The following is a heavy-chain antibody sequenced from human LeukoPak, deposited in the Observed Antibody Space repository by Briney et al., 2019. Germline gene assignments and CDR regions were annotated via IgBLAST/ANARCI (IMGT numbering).Heavy chain of an antibody. CDR3: AKPIAAAAWGYYGMDV. Sequence: GRSLRLSCAASGFTFSSYGMHWVHQAPGKGLEWVAVISYDGSNKYYADSVKGRFTISRDNSKNTLYLQMNSLRAEDTAVYYCAKPIAAAAWGYYGMDVWGQGTTVTVSS. D-gene: IGHD6-13*01. CDR2: ISYDGSNK. CDR1: GFTFSSYG. J-gene: IGHJ6*02. V-gene: IGHV3-30*18.